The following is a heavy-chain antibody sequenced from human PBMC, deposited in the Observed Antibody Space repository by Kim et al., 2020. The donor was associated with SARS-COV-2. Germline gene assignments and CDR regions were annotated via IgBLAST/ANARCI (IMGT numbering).Heavy chain of an antibody. D-gene: IGHD1-26*01. CDR1: GFTFSSYS. CDR3: ARDMTPGATTGSVGY. Sequence: GGSLRLSCAASGFTFSSYSMNWVRQAPGKGLEWVSYISSSRSTIYYSDSVKGRFTISRDNAKNSLYLQMNSLRDEDTAVYYCARDMTPGATTGSVGYWGQGTLVTVSS. J-gene: IGHJ4*02. V-gene: IGHV3-48*02. CDR2: ISSSRSTI.